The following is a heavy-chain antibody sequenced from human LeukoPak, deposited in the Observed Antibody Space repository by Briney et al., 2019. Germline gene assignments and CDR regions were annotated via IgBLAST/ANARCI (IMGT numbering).Heavy chain of an antibody. CDR1: VYTFITCD. D-gene: IGHD1-1*01. Sequence: ASVKVSFKSSVYTFITCDINWVRQATGQGLEWIGWMNPNSGNTGFAHKFHGRVTMTRDTPINTAYIELSSLRSEDTAVYYCTRVLGSISHWGQGTLVTVSS. CDR2: MNPNSGNT. J-gene: IGHJ4*02. CDR3: TRVLGSISH. V-gene: IGHV1-8*01.